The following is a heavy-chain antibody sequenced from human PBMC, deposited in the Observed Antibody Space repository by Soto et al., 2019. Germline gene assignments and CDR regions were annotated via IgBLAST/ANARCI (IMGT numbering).Heavy chain of an antibody. CDR3: ARGLRYCSGGSYYTPFRYHKYFQH. CDR1: GWRFSGYY. D-gene: IGHD2-15*01. Sequence: SDPLSRTCAVCGWRFSGYYWSWIRQPPGAGLEWIGEINHSGSTNYNPSLKSRVTISVDTSKNQFSLKLSSVTAADTAVYYCARGLRYCSGGSYYTPFRYHKYFQHWGQGTLVTVS. CDR2: INHSGST. V-gene: IGHV4-34*01. J-gene: IGHJ1*01.